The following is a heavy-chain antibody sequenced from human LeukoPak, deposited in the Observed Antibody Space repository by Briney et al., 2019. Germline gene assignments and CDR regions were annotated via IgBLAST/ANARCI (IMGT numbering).Heavy chain of an antibody. CDR3: AKAPVTTCLGAYCYPFDL. J-gene: IGHJ4*02. Sequence: GGSLRLSCNASGFTLSNYAMTGVRPGPRKGLEWVSAISVTGNTYHAESLKGRFTISRDNSKDTMYLQMRSLRAEDAGVYYCAKAPVTTCLGAYCYPFDLWGQGTQVAVSS. D-gene: IGHD2-21*01. V-gene: IGHV3-23*01. CDR2: ISVTGNT. CDR1: GFTLSNYA.